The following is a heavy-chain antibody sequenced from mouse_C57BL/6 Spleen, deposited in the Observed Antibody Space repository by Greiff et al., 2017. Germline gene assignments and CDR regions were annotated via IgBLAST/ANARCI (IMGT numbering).Heavy chain of an antibody. CDR2: IYTGNGDN. Sequence: QVQLQQSGAELVRPGASVKMSCKASGYTFTSYNMHWVKQTPRQGLEWIGAIYTGNGDNSDNQKFTGKATLTVDKSSSTAYMQLSSLTSEDSAVYFCARDYGSSWFAYWGQGTLVTVSA. V-gene: IGHV1-12*01. CDR1: GYTFTSYN. J-gene: IGHJ3*01. D-gene: IGHD1-1*01. CDR3: ARDYGSSWFAY.